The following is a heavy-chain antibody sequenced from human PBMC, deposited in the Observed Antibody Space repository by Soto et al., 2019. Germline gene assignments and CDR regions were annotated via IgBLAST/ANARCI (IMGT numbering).Heavy chain of an antibody. Sequence: GASVKVSCKASGYTFTGYYMHWVRQAPGQGLEWMGWMNPNSGDTGYAQKFQGRVTMTRNTSISTAYMELSSLRSDDTAVYYCARGRRLLWFGELLFYFDYWGQGTLVTVSS. D-gene: IGHD3-10*01. CDR3: ARGRRLLWFGELLFYFDY. CDR1: GYTFTGYY. V-gene: IGHV1-2*02. CDR2: MNPNSGDT. J-gene: IGHJ4*02.